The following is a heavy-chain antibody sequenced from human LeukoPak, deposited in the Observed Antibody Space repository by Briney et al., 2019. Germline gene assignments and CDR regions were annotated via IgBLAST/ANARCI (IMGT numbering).Heavy chain of an antibody. CDR3: ATPLEWEHYY. J-gene: IGHJ4*02. V-gene: IGHV1-18*01. CDR1: GYTFTSYG. D-gene: IGHD1-26*01. Sequence: ASVKVSCKASGYTFTSYGISWVRRTPGQGLEWMGWISAYNGNTNYAQKFQGRVTMTTDTSTSTAYMELRSLRSDDTAVYYCATPLEWEHYYWGQGTLVTVSS. CDR2: ISAYNGNT.